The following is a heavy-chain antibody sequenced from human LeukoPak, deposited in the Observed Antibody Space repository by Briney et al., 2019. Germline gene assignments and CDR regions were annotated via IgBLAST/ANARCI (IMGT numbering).Heavy chain of an antibody. CDR2: ISGGGRNT. D-gene: IGHD6-25*01. V-gene: IGHV3-23*01. CDR3: ARDEIPSGT. CDR1: GFIFNNYA. J-gene: IGHJ3*01. Sequence: GVSLRLSCAASGFIFNNYALSWVRQTPGKGLEWVSAISGGGRNTYYADSVKGRITISRDNSRSTVELQMHSLRVEDTGIYYCARDEIPSGTWGQGTMVIVSS.